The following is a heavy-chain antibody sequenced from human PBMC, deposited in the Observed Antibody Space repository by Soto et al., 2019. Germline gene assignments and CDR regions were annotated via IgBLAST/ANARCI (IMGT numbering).Heavy chain of an antibody. CDR1: GGSISSYY. CDR2: IYYSGST. CDR3: ARDRVTGKPGADV. Sequence: PSETLSLTCTVSGGSISSYYWSWIRQPPGKGLEWIGYIYYSGSTNYNPSLKSRVTISVDTSKNQFSLKLSSVTAADTAVYYCARDRVTGKPGADVWGQGTTATVS. D-gene: IGHD1-20*01. V-gene: IGHV4-59*01. J-gene: IGHJ6*02.